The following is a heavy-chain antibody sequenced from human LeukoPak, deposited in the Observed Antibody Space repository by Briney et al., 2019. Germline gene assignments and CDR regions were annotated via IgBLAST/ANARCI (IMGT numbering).Heavy chain of an antibody. CDR1: GGTFSSYT. J-gene: IGHJ6*02. CDR3: ASGDSSGPIPYYYYGMDV. Sequence: ASVKVSCKASGGTFSSYTISWVRQAPGQGLEWMGRIIPILGIANYAQKFQGRVTIIADKSTSTAYMELSSLRSEDTAVYYCASGDSSGPIPYYYYGMDVWGQGTTVTVSS. V-gene: IGHV1-69*02. CDR2: IIPILGIA. D-gene: IGHD3-22*01.